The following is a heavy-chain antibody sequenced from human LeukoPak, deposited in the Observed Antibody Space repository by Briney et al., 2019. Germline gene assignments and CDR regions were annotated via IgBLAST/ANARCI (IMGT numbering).Heavy chain of an antibody. D-gene: IGHD3-22*01. CDR3: ARLLHDSRGYYYFDY. V-gene: IGHV4-39*01. J-gene: IGHJ4*02. CDR2: IYYSGSP. CDR1: GGSISRGSYY. Sequence: PSETLSLTCTVSGGSISRGSYYWGWIRQPPGEGLQWLGSIYYSGSPYDNPSLKSRVTISVDTSKNQFSLKLSSVTAADTAVYYCARLLHDSRGYYYFDYWGPGTLVTVSS.